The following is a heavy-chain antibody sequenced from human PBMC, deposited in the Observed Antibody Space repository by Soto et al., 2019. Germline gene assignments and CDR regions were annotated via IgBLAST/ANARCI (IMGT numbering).Heavy chain of an antibody. J-gene: IGHJ6*03. D-gene: IGHD4-4*01. CDR3: ARDGIYSNYASHFFYMDV. V-gene: IGHV3-48*01. CDR1: GFDFSTYS. CDR2: ISRSSTTM. Sequence: GGSLRLSCAASGFDFSTYSINWVRQAPGKELEWVSYISRSSTTMYFADSLKGRFTISRDNAKNSVFLQMSSLRAEDTGVYYCARDGIYSNYASHFFYMDVWGKGTTVTVSS.